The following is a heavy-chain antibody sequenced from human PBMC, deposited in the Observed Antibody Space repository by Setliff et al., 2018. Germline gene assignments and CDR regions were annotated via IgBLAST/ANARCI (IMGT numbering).Heavy chain of an antibody. V-gene: IGHV4-59*03. CDR1: GVSIRGFY. Sequence: SETLSLTCTVSGVSIRGFYWTWIRQSPKRGLEWLGYAFHTGKTDYDPSLMSRVIISIDMSRKQFSLKLSSVTAADTAMYFCARGGYNSRSGYSAYYYDYWGQGALVTVSS. J-gene: IGHJ4*02. CDR2: AFHTGKT. D-gene: IGHD3-3*01. CDR3: ARGGYNSRSGYSAYYYDY.